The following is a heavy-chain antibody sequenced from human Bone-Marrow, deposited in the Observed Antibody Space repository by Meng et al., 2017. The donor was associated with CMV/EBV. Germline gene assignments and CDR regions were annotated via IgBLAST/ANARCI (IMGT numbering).Heavy chain of an antibody. CDR2: IYYSGST. D-gene: IGHD1-26*01. Sequence: SETLSLTCTVSGGSISSGDYYWSGIRQPPGKGLEWIGYIYYSGSTYYNPSLKSRLNILLDTSKNQFSLNLRSVTAPDTAVYSCARATGVAVGDIWGQGTLVPVSS. CDR1: GGSISSGDYY. V-gene: IGHV4-30-4*08. J-gene: IGHJ4*02. CDR3: ARATGVAVGDI.